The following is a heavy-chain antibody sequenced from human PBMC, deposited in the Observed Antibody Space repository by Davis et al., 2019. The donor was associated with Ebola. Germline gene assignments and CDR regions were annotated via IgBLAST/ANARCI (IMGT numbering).Heavy chain of an antibody. V-gene: IGHV5-10-1*01. J-gene: IGHJ4*02. CDR3: ARHHYYDFWSGYYPEFDY. CDR1: GFTFTSYW. CDR2: IDPSDSYT. D-gene: IGHD3-3*01. Sequence: GESLKISCAASGFTFTSYWISWVRQMPGKGLEWMGRIDPSDSYTNYSPSFQGHVTISADKSISTAYLQWSSLKASDTAMYYCARHHYYDFWSGYYPEFDYWGQGTLVTVSS.